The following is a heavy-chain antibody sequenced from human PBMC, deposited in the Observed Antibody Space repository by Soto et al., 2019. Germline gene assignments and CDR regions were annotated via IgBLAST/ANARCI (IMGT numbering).Heavy chain of an antibody. CDR1: GFTFTNAW. Sequence: EVQLVESGGGLVKPGESLRLSCAASGFTFTNAWINWVRQAPGKGLEWVGRIKSKIAGGTTDFAAPVKGRFAISRDDSQTIVYLQMTSLKIEDTAVYFCTTDSYSTMTVVRDYWGHGTLVTVSS. D-gene: IGHD3-22*01. V-gene: IGHV3-15*07. J-gene: IGHJ4*01. CDR3: TTDSYSTMTVVRDY. CDR2: IKSKIAGGTT.